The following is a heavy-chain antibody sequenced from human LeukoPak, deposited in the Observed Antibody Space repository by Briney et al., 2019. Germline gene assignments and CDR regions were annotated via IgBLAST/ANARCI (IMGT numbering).Heavy chain of an antibody. D-gene: IGHD3-22*01. Sequence: ASVKVSCKASGYTFTSYGISWVRQAPGQGLEWMGWISAYNGNTNYAQKLQGRVTMTTDTSTSTAYMELRSLRSDDTAVYYCARMYYYDSSGYYTEYFQHCGQGTLVTVSS. CDR2: ISAYNGNT. J-gene: IGHJ1*01. CDR3: ARMYYYDSSGYYTEYFQH. V-gene: IGHV1-18*01. CDR1: GYTFTSYG.